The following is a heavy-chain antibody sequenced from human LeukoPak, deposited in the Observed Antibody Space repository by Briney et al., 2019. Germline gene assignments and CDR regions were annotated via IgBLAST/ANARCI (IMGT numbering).Heavy chain of an antibody. CDR1: GYSFTSYW. D-gene: IGHD2-2*02. CDR2: IYPGDSDT. Sequence: GESLQISCKGSGYSFTSYWIGWVRQLPGKGLEWMGIIYPGDSDTRYSPSFQGQVTISADKSISTAYLQWSSLKASDTAMYYCARHVSSCSSTSCYRGEVDYWGQGTLVTVSS. V-gene: IGHV5-51*01. CDR3: ARHVSSCSSTSCYRGEVDY. J-gene: IGHJ4*02.